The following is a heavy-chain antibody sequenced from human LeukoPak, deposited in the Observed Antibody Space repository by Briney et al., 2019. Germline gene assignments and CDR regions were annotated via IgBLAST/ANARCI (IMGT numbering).Heavy chain of an antibody. CDR2: ISYDGSNK. V-gene: IGHV3-30*18. CDR3: AKGTKPVMTIPDY. D-gene: IGHD1/OR15-1a*01. CDR1: GFTFSSYG. Sequence: GGSLRLSCAASGFTFSSYGMHWVRQAPGKGLEWVAVISYDGSNKYYADSVKGRFTISRDNAKNSLFLQMNSLRAEDTAMYYCAKGTKPVMTIPDYWGQGILVTVSS. J-gene: IGHJ4*02.